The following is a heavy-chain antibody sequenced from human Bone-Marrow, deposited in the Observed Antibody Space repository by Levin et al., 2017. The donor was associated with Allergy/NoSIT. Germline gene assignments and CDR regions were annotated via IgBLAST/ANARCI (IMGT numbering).Heavy chain of an antibody. CDR1: GYSFSTYW. CDR2: IYPGNFDT. Sequence: GESLKISCKGSGYSFSTYWIGWVRQMPGKGLEWMGIIYPGNFDTRYSPSFQGQVTISADKSISTAYLQWSSLKASDTAMYYCARETSGWYIDYWGQGTLVTVSS. J-gene: IGHJ4*02. D-gene: IGHD6-19*01. CDR3: ARETSGWYIDY. V-gene: IGHV5-51*01.